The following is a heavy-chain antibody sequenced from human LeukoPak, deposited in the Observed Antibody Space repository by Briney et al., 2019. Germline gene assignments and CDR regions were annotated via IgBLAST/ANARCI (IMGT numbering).Heavy chain of an antibody. CDR1: GFIFSNYW. CDR3: ARDVDWNYDL. J-gene: IGHJ4*02. Sequence: PGGSLRLSCVGSGFIFSNYWMNWVRQAPGKGLEWVANIKGSDKGHVDSVKGRFSVSRDDARNSLYLQMDSLRAEDTAVYYCARDVDWNYDLWGQGTVVRVSS. CDR2: IKGSDK. V-gene: IGHV3-7*01. D-gene: IGHD1-7*01.